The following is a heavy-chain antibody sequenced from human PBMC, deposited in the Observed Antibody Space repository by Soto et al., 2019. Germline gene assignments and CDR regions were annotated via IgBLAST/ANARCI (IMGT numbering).Heavy chain of an antibody. CDR1: GYTFTSYG. D-gene: IGHD6-13*01. Sequence: QVQLVQSGAEVKKPGASVKVSCKASGYTFTSYGISWVRQAPGQGLEWMGWISAYNGNTKYAQKFKGRVTMTTDTSTSTAYMEVRSLRSDDTAVYYGARDAAAGLKDYWGQGTLVTVSS. CDR3: ARDAAAGLKDY. V-gene: IGHV1-18*01. CDR2: ISAYNGNT. J-gene: IGHJ4*02.